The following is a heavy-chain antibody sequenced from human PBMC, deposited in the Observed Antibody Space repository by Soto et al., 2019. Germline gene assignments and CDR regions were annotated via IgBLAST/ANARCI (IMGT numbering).Heavy chain of an antibody. CDR3: AAGVDYGDYGPRYYYGMDV. V-gene: IGHV1-69*13. Sequence: ASVKVSCKASGGTFSSYAISWVRQAPGQGLEWMGGIIPIFGTANYAQKFQGRVTITADESTSTAYMELSSLRSEDTAVYYCAAGVDYGDYGPRYYYGMDVWGQGTTVTVSS. J-gene: IGHJ6*02. CDR2: IIPIFGTA. D-gene: IGHD4-17*01. CDR1: GGTFSSYA.